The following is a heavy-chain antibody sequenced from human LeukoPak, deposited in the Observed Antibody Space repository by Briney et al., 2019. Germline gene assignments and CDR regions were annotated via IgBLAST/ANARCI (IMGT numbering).Heavy chain of an antibody. D-gene: IGHD3-22*01. V-gene: IGHV4-59*01. J-gene: IGHJ6*03. CDR2: IYYSGST. CDR3: ARARRLYYYYYMDV. Sequence: SETLSLTCTVSGGSISSYYWSWIRQPPGKGLEWIGYIYYSGSTNYNPSLKSRVTISVDTSKNQFSLKLSSVTAADTAVYYCARARRLYYYYYMDVWGKGTTVTVSS. CDR1: GGSISSYY.